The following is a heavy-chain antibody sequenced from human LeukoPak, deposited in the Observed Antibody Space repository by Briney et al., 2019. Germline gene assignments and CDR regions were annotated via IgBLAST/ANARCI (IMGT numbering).Heavy chain of an antibody. D-gene: IGHD3-22*01. CDR2: ISGSGVST. V-gene: IGHV3-23*01. CDR1: GFTFSTYG. Sequence: PGGSLRLSCAASGFTFSTYGLSWVRQAPGEGLEWVSHISGSGVSTYYADSVKGRFTISRDNSKNTLYLQMNSLRAEDTALYYCAKNWITYDSGPDAFDIWGQGTMVTVAS. CDR3: AKNWITYDSGPDAFDI. J-gene: IGHJ3*02.